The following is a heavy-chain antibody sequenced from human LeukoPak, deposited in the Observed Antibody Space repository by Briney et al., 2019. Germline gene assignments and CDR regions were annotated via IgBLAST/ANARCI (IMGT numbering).Heavy chain of an antibody. CDR2: ISSSSSYI. CDR3: ARDGDYEFFQH. V-gene: IGHV3-21*01. D-gene: IGHD4-17*01. J-gene: IGHJ1*01. CDR1: GFTFSSYS. Sequence: GGSLRLSCAPSGFTFSSYSMNWVRPAPGKGLEWVSSISSSSSYIYYADSVTGRLTISRDNAKNSLYLQMNSRRAEDTAVYYCARDGDYEFFQHWGQGTLVTVSS.